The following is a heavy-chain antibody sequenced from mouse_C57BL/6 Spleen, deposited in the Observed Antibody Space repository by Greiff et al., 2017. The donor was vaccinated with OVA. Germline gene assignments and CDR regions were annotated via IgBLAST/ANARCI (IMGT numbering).Heavy chain of an antibody. J-gene: IGHJ3*01. CDR1: GYTFTIYW. CDR2: IDPSDSYT. Sequence: QVQLQQPGADLLMPVTSVNLSFKASGYTFTIYWRQWVKQRPGQGLEWIGEIDPSDSYTNYNQKFKGKATLTVDTSSSTAYMQLSSLTSEDSAVYYCARRGYGNYSFAYWGQGTLVTVSA. D-gene: IGHD2-1*01. CDR3: ARRGYGNYSFAY. V-gene: IGHV1-50*01.